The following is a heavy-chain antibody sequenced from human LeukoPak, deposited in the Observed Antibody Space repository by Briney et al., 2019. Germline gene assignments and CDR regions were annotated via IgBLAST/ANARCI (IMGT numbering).Heavy chain of an antibody. D-gene: IGHD1-26*01. CDR1: GFTFSDYY. CDR3: ARAYYSLQYFQH. V-gene: IGHV3-11*01. J-gene: IGHJ1*01. Sequence: GGSLRLSCAASGFTFSDYYMSWIRQAPGKGLEWVSYISSSGNTIYYADSVKGRFTISRDNAKNSLYLQMNSLRAEDTAVYYCARAYYSLQYFQHWGQGTLVTVSS. CDR2: ISSSGNTI.